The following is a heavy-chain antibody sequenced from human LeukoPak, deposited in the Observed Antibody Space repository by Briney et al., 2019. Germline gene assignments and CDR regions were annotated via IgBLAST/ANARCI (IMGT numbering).Heavy chain of an antibody. V-gene: IGHV3-9*01. CDR1: GFTFDDYA. J-gene: IGHJ3*02. CDR3: AKVNGYCSSTSCQGAFDI. CDR2: ISWNSGSI. D-gene: IGHD2-2*01. Sequence: GRTLRLSCAASGFTFDDYAMHWVRQAPGKGLEWVSGISWNSGSIGCADSVKGRFTISRDNAKNSLYLQMSSLRAEDTALYYCAKVNGYCSSTSCQGAFDIWGQGTMVTVSS.